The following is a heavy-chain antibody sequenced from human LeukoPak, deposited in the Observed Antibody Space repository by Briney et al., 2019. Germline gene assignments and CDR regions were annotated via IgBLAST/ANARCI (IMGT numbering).Heavy chain of an antibody. V-gene: IGHV3-23*01. D-gene: IGHD3-22*01. J-gene: IGHJ3*02. CDR3: AKAVGSSGYFSRDAFDI. CDR1: GFTFSSYA. Sequence: GGSLRLSYAPSGFTFSSYAMSWVRQAPGEGLEWVAVISGGGSGTYYADSVRGRFTISRDNSKNTVYLQMNSLRAEDTAIYYCAKAVGSSGYFSRDAFDIWGQGTMVTVSS. CDR2: ISGGGSGT.